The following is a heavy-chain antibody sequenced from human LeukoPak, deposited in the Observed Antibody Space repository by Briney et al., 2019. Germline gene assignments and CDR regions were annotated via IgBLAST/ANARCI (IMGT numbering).Heavy chain of an antibody. Sequence: ASVKVSCKVSGYTLTELSMHWVRQAPGKGLEWMGGFDPEDGETIYAQKFQDRVTMTEDTSTDTAYMELSSLRSEDTAVYYCATDCGGDCYHYHFDYWGQGTLVTVSS. J-gene: IGHJ4*02. D-gene: IGHD2-21*02. V-gene: IGHV1-24*01. CDR2: FDPEDGET. CDR1: GYTLTELS. CDR3: ATDCGGDCYHYHFDY.